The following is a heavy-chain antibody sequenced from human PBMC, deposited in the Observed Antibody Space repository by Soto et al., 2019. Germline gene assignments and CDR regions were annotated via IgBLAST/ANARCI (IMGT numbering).Heavy chain of an antibody. Sequence: QVQLQESGPGLVKPSETLSLSCTVSGGSISSYYWSWFRQSTGKRMEWIGYVHHSWGSSYNPSLRGRVAISLDTSKSQFSLKVTSVTATDTAVYYCARQGFGPLHGLVDVWGQGTTVTVSS. CDR1: GGSISSYY. J-gene: IGHJ6*02. D-gene: IGHD3-10*01. CDR3: ARQGFGPLHGLVDV. V-gene: IGHV4-59*08. CDR2: VHHSWGS.